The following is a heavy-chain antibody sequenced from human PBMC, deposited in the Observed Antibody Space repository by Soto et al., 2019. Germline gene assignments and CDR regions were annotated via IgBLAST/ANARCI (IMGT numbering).Heavy chain of an antibody. CDR3: ARERRITMVRGVIKNAKNYYYYMDV. CDR2: INHSGST. V-gene: IGHV4-34*01. Sequence: SETLSLTCAVYGGSFSGYYWSWIRQPPGKGLEWIGEINHSGSTNYNPSLKSRVTISVDTSKNQFSLKLSSVTAADTAVYYCARERRITMVRGVIKNAKNYYYYMDVWGKGTTVTVSS. D-gene: IGHD3-10*01. J-gene: IGHJ6*03. CDR1: GGSFSGYY.